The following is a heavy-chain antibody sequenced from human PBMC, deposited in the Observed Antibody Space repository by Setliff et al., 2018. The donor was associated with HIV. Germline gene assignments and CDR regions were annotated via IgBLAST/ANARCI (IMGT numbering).Heavy chain of an antibody. J-gene: IGHJ6*03. V-gene: IGHV4-34*01. Sequence: KPSETLSLTCAVYGGSFSGYYWSWIRQPPGKWLEWIGEVTHSGRTNYNPSLESRVTTSVDTSKKQFSLRLTSVTAADTAVYYCARVSCSSWYSIPTFYYYYMDVWGKGTKVTVSS. D-gene: IGHD6-13*01. CDR2: VTHSGRT. CDR1: GGSFSGYY. CDR3: ARVSCSSWYSIPTFYYYYMDV.